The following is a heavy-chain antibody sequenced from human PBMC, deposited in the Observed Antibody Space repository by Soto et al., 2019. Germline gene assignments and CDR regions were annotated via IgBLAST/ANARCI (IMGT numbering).Heavy chain of an antibody. J-gene: IGHJ4*02. CDR2: ISWNSGSI. CDR3: AKDMGGLARNFDY. D-gene: IGHD3-16*01. CDR1: GFTFDDYA. V-gene: IGHV3-9*01. Sequence: GGSLRLSCAASGFTFDDYAMHWVRQAPGRGLEWVSGISWNSGSIGYADSVKGRFTISRDNAKNSLYLQMNSLRGEDTAFYYCAKDMGGLARNFDYWGQGTLVTVSS.